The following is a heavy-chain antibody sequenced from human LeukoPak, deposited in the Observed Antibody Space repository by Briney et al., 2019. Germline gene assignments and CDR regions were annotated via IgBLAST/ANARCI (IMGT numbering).Heavy chain of an antibody. V-gene: IGHV4-61*08. CDR2: IYYSGST. J-gene: IGHJ5*02. CDR1: GGSISSGGYY. Sequence: TSETLSLTCTVSGGSISSGGYYWSWIRQPPGKGLEWIGYIYYSGSTNYNPSLKSRVTISVDTSKNQFSLKLSSVTAADTAVYYCAGGSSWYQDNWFDPWGQGTLVTVSS. CDR3: AGGSSWYQDNWFDP. D-gene: IGHD6-13*01.